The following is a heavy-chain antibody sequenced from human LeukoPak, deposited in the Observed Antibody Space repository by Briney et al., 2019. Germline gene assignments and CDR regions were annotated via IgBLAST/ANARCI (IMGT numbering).Heavy chain of an antibody. CDR2: INHSGST. V-gene: IGHV4-34*01. J-gene: IGHJ6*02. CDR1: GGSFSGYY. D-gene: IGHD6-19*01. Sequence: SETLFLTCAVYGGSFSGYYWSWIRQPPGKGLEWIGEINHSGSTNYNPSLKSRVTISVDTSKNQFSLKLSSVTAADTAVYYCARGRKSSGWPYYYYYGMDVWGQGTTVTASS. CDR3: ARGRKSSGWPYYYYYGMDV.